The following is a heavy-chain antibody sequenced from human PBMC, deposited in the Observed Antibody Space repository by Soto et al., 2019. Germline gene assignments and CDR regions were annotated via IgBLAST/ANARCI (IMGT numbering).Heavy chain of an antibody. D-gene: IGHD3-10*01. CDR3: AGASYGSGSGVA. V-gene: IGHV3-53*04. CDR2: IYSGGGT. CDR1: GFTVGSNY. Sequence: GFTVGSNYMSWVRQAPGKGLEWVSVIYSGGGTYYADSVKGRFTISRHNSKNTLYLQMNSLRPEDTAVYYCAGASYGSGSGVAWGQGTLVTVSS. J-gene: IGHJ5*02.